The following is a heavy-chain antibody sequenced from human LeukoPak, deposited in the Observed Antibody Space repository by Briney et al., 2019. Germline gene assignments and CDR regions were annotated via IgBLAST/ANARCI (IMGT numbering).Heavy chain of an antibody. CDR3: ARGQYIYGDYGYYMDV. CDR1: GASLSSGSYY. CDR2: IHTSGST. D-gene: IGHD4-17*01. Sequence: NPSETLSLTCTVSGASLSSGSYYWSWIRQPAGKGLEWIGRIHTSGSTNYNPSLKSRVTMSVDTSKNQFSLKLSSVTAADTAVYYCARGQYIYGDYGYYMDVWGKGTTVTISS. J-gene: IGHJ6*03. V-gene: IGHV4-61*02.